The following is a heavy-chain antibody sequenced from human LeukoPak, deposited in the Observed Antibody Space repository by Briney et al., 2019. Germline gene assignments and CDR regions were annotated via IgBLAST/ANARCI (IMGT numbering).Heavy chain of an antibody. Sequence: ASVKVSCKASGYTFTSYGISWVRQAPGQGLEWMGWISAYNGNASYAQKLQGRVTMTTDTSTSTAYMELRSLRSDDTVAYYCATGRMDYDILTGYYTHFDYWGQGTLVTVSS. J-gene: IGHJ4*02. CDR2: ISAYNGNA. CDR3: ATGRMDYDILTGYYTHFDY. D-gene: IGHD3-9*01. V-gene: IGHV1-18*01. CDR1: GYTFTSYG.